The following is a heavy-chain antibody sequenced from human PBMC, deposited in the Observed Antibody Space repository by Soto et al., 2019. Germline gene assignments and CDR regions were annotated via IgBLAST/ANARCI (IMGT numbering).Heavy chain of an antibody. D-gene: IGHD6-19*01. CDR1: GFTFSSYG. Sequence: GGSLRLSCAASGFTFSSYGMHWVRQAPGKGLEWVAVIWYDGSNKYYADSVKGRFTISRDNSKNTLYLQMNSLRAEDTAVYYCARDDRAVAGTEDYYYYYGMDVWGQGTTVTVSS. CDR2: IWYDGSNK. CDR3: ARDDRAVAGTEDYYYYYGMDV. J-gene: IGHJ6*02. V-gene: IGHV3-33*01.